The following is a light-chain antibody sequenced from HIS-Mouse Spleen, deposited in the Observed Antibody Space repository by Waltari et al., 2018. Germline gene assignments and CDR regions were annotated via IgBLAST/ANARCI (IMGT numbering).Light chain of an antibody. CDR2: EDS. CDR3: YSTDSSGNHRV. V-gene: IGLV3-10*01. Sequence: SYELTQPPSVSVSPGQTARITCPGDALPTQYPYLYQQKSGQAPVLVIYEDSKRPSGIPERFSGSSSGTMATLTISGAQVEDEADYYCYSTDSSGNHRVFGGGTKLTVL. J-gene: IGLJ2*01. CDR1: ALPTQY.